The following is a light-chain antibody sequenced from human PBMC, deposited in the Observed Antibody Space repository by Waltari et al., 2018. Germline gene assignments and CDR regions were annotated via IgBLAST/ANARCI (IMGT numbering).Light chain of an antibody. CDR1: QSVSKY. J-gene: IGKJ1*01. Sequence: EVVLTQSPGSLSLSPGERATLSCRASQSVSKYLAWYQQKPGQAPRLLIYHASSRATGIPDRFSGSGFGTDFSLTISRLEPEDFAVYYCQKYDSLPATFGQGP. CDR2: HAS. V-gene: IGKV3-20*01. CDR3: QKYDSLPAT.